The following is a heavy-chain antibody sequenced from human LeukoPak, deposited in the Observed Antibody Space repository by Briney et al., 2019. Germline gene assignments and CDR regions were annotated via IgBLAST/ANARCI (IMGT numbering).Heavy chain of an antibody. V-gene: IGHV3-7*01. D-gene: IGHD5-24*01. CDR2: IVEDGGEK. Sequence: GGSLRLSCAASGITFRRHWMSWVRQAPGKGLEWVANIVEDGGEKNYVDSVKGRFTISRDNAKNSWYLQMNSLRTEDTAMYYCAPEPSDDVESWGQGILVTVSS. CDR3: APEPSDDVES. CDR1: GITFRRHW. J-gene: IGHJ4*02.